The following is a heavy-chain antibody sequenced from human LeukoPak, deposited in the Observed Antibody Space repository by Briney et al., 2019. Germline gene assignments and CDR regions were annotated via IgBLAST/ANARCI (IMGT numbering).Heavy chain of an antibody. CDR1: GYSISSGYQ. CDR2: IYHTGSA. D-gene: IGHD2-2*01. V-gene: IGHV4-38-2*02. Sequence: SETLSLTCVVSGYSISSGYQWAWIRQSPGKGLEWIGSIYHTGSAHYNPSLQSRVTISVDTSNNQFSLRLNSVTAADTAVYYCARDPRWLTPDCTSTSCYENYFDPWGLGTLVTVSS. J-gene: IGHJ5*02. CDR3: ARDPRWLTPDCTSTSCYENYFDP.